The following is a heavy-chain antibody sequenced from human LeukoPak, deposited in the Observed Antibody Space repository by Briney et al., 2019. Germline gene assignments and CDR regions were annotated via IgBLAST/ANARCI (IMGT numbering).Heavy chain of an antibody. CDR1: GGSISSSGYY. Sequence: PSETLSLTCTVSGGSISSSGYYWGWIRQPPGKGLEWIGSIDYSGSTYYNPSLKSRITISVDTSKNHFSLKLTSVTAADTAVYYCARGVYGSGSYGYYFDYWGRGTLVTVPS. V-gene: IGHV4-39*01. CDR2: IDYSGST. J-gene: IGHJ4*02. CDR3: ARGVYGSGSYGYYFDY. D-gene: IGHD3-10*01.